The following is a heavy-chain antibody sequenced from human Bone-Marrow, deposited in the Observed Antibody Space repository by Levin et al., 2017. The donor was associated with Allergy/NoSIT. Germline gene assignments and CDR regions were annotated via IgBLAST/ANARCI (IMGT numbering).Heavy chain of an antibody. Sequence: NPGGSLRLSCTASGFTFGDYAMSWFRQAPGKGLEWVGFIRSKAYGGTTEYAASVKGRFTISRDDSKSIAYLQMNSLKTEDTAVYYCTSHSEYAGDYVDRYWGQGTLVTVSS. V-gene: IGHV3-49*05. J-gene: IGHJ4*02. CDR3: TSHSEYAGDYVDRY. D-gene: IGHD4-17*01. CDR1: GFTFGDYA. CDR2: IRSKAYGGTT.